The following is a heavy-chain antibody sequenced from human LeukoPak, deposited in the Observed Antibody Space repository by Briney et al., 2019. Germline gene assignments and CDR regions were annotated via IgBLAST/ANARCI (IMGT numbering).Heavy chain of an antibody. Sequence: GGSLRLSCAASGFSFSGYAINWVRQVPGKGLEWVSAISGSGGTTYYADSVKGRFTISRDNSKNTLYLQMNSLRAEDTAIYYCAKVATVTTYALADYWGQGTLVTVSS. J-gene: IGHJ4*02. CDR3: AKVATVTTYALADY. D-gene: IGHD4-17*01. V-gene: IGHV3-23*01. CDR2: ISGSGGTT. CDR1: GFSFSGYA.